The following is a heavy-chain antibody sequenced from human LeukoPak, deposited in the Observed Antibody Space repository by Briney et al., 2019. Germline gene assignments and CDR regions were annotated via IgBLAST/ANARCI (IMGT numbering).Heavy chain of an antibody. D-gene: IGHD1-26*01. V-gene: IGHV3-21*01. CDR2: ISSSGSYI. CDR3: ARGGVGATTYVWFDP. J-gene: IGHJ5*02. CDR1: RFTFSSYS. Sequence: GGSLRLSCAASRFTFSSYSMNWVRQAPGKGLEWVSSISSSGSYIYHADSVKGRFTISRDNAKNSLYLQMNSLRAEDTAVYYCARGGVGATTYVWFDPWGQGTLVTVSS.